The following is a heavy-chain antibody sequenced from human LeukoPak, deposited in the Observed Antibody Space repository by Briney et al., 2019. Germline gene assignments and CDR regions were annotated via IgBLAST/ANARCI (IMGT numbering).Heavy chain of an antibody. V-gene: IGHV4-4*07. CDR2: IYTSGGT. D-gene: IGHD2-2*01. J-gene: IGHJ4*02. CDR3: ARGVVPASHFDY. CDR1: GGSISYYY. Sequence: PSETLSLTCSVSGGSISYYYWTWVRQPAGKGLEWLGRIYTSGGTNYNPSLKTRVTMSVGTSKNQFSLKLSSVTAADTAVYYCARGVVPASHFDYWGQGTRVTVSS.